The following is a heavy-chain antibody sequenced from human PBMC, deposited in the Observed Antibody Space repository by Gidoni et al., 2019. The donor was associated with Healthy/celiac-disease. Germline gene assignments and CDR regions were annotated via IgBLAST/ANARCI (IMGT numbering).Heavy chain of an antibody. J-gene: IGHJ4*02. V-gene: IGHV3-21*01. CDR1: GFTFSSYS. Sequence: EVQLVASGGGLVKPGGSLRLSCAASGFTFSSYSLNWVRQAPGKGLEWVSSISSSSSYIYYADSVKGRFTISRDNAKNSLYLQMNSLRAEDTAVYYCAKTEELLFLFDYWGQGTLVTVSS. D-gene: IGHD1-26*01. CDR2: ISSSSSYI. CDR3: AKTEELLFLFDY.